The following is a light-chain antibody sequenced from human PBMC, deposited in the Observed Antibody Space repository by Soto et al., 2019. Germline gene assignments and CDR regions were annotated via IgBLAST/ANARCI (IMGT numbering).Light chain of an antibody. CDR3: QQYHNFPIT. CDR2: DAS. V-gene: IGKV1-33*01. J-gene: IGKJ5*01. CDR1: QHINIY. Sequence: DIQMTQSPSSLSESVGERVNITCQASQHINIYLNWYQHQPGKAPQLLIFDASNLATEVPSRFSGSGSGTDFTFTISSLQPEDFATYYCQQYHNFPITFGQGTRLEIK.